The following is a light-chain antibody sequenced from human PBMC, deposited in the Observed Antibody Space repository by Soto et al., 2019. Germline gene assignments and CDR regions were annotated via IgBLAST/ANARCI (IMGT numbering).Light chain of an antibody. CDR1: NLGSKY. Sequence: SYELTQPPSVSVSPGQTATITCSGDNLGSKYVCCYQQRPGQSPVLVMYQDKYRPSGIPDRFSGANSGSTATLTITGTQAMDEADYYCQAWDSITYVVFGGGTKLTVL. V-gene: IGLV3-1*01. CDR2: QDK. J-gene: IGLJ2*01. CDR3: QAWDSITYVV.